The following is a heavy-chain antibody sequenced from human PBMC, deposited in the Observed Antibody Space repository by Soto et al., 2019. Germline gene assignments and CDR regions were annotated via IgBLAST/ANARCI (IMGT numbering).Heavy chain of an antibody. CDR2: ISYDGSNK. V-gene: IGHV3-30-3*01. J-gene: IGHJ6*02. Sequence: GGSLRLSCAASGFTFSSYAMHWVRRAPGKGLEWVAVISYDGSNKYYADSVKGRFTISRDNSKNTLYLQMNSLRAEDTAVYYCARDPDTAMVIYYYGMDVWGQGTTVTVSS. CDR1: GFTFSSYA. CDR3: ARDPDTAMVIYYYGMDV. D-gene: IGHD5-18*01.